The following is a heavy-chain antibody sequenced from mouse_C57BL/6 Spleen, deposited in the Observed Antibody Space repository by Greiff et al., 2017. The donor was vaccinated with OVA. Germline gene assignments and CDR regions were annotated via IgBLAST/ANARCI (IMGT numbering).Heavy chain of an antibody. V-gene: IGHV6-6*01. CDR3: TSSCSSNYINAMDY. D-gene: IGHD2-5*01. CDR1: LFTFSYAL. CDR2: IRNKANNHAT. J-gene: IGHJ4*01. Sequence: FFQPFSSLKLSFSSSLFTFSYALMDLVLQSPEKGLEWVAEIRNKANNHATYYAESVKGRFTSSRDDSKSSVYLQMNSLRDEDTGIYYCTSSCSSNYINAMDYWGQGTSVTVSS.